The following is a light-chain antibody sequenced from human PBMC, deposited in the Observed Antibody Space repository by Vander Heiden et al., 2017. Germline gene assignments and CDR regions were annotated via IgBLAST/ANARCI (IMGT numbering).Light chain of an antibody. V-gene: IGKV2-30*01. CDR1: QGLVFSDGNTY. CDR2: KVS. Sequence: DVVMTQSPLSLPVSPGQPASISCRSSQGLVFSDGNTYLSWFLQRPGQSPRRLIYKVSHRDSGVPDRFSGSGSGTDFTLKISRVEAEDVGIYYCMHSINWPWTFGQGTKVEIK. CDR3: MHSINWPWT. J-gene: IGKJ1*01.